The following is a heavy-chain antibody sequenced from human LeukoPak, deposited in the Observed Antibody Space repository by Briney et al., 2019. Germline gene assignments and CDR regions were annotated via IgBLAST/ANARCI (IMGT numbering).Heavy chain of an antibody. V-gene: IGHV4-39*01. J-gene: IGHJ4*02. Sequence: SETLSLTCTVSGGSISSSSYYWGWIRQPPGKGLEWIGSIYYSGSTYYNPSLKSRVTISVDTSKNQFSLKLSSVTAADTAVYYCARHGENDLPVFDYWGQGTLVTVSS. CDR1: GGSISSSSYY. D-gene: IGHD1-1*01. CDR2: IYYSGST. CDR3: ARHGENDLPVFDY.